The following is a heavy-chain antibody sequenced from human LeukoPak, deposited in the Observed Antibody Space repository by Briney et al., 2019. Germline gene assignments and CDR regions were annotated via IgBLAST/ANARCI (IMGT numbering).Heavy chain of an antibody. CDR2: ISYDGSNK. V-gene: IGHV3-30*04. Sequence: PGGSLRLSCAASGFTFSSYAMHWVRRAPGKGLEWVAVISYDGSNKYYADSVKGRFTISRDNAKNSLYLQMNSLRAEDTAVYYCARDMSIAVAGRYYYYGMDVWGQGTTVTVSS. CDR1: GFTFSSYA. D-gene: IGHD6-19*01. CDR3: ARDMSIAVAGRYYYYGMDV. J-gene: IGHJ6*02.